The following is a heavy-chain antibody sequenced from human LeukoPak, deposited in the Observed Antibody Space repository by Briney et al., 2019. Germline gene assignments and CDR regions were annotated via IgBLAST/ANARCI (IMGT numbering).Heavy chain of an antibody. CDR1: GGSFSGYY. CDR2: INHSGST. CDR3: ARGRGAFDI. V-gene: IGHV4-34*01. Sequence: SETLSLTCAVYGGSFSGYYWSWIRQPPGKGLEWIGEINHSGSTNYNPSLKSRVTISVDTSKNQFSLKLSSVTAADAAVYYCARGRGAFDIWGQGTMVTVSS. J-gene: IGHJ3*02. D-gene: IGHD5-12*01.